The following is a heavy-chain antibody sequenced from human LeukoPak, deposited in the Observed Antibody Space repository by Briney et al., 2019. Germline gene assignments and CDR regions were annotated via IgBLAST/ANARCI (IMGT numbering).Heavy chain of an antibody. J-gene: IGHJ4*02. CDR3: ATWNDGSGY. CDR2: INSDGSST. CDR1: GFTFSSYG. D-gene: IGHD1-1*01. V-gene: IGHV3-74*01. Sequence: GGSLRLSFASSGFTFSSYGMHWFGQAPGKGLVWVSRINSDGSSTSYADSVKGRFTISRDNAKNTLYLQMNSLRAEDTAVYYCATWNDGSGYWGQGTLVTVSS.